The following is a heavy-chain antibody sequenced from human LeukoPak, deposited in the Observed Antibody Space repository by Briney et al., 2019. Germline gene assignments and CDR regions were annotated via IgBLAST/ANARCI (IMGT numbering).Heavy chain of an antibody. V-gene: IGHV1-2*02. D-gene: IGHD3-10*01. J-gene: IGHJ2*01. CDR1: GYTFTGYY. CDR2: INPNSGGT. Sequence: PGASVKVSCKASGYTFTGYYMHWVRQAPGQGLEWMGWINPNSGGTNYAQKFQGRITMTRDTSINTAYLELSSLRSDDTAVYYCAKDRGANWYFDLWGRGTLVSVSS. CDR3: AKDRGANWYFDL.